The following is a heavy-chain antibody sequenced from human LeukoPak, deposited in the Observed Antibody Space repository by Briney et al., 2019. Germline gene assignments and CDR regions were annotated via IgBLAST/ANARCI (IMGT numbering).Heavy chain of an antibody. J-gene: IGHJ4*02. CDR1: GYTFTSYG. V-gene: IGHV1-18*01. D-gene: IGHD3-3*01. Sequence: EASVKVSCKASGYTFTSYGISWVRQAPGQGLGWMGWISAYNGNTNYAQKLQGRVTMTRNTSISTAYMELSSLRSEDTAVYYCARVDGYYGGYWGQGTLVTVSS. CDR3: ARVDGYYGGY. CDR2: ISAYNGNT.